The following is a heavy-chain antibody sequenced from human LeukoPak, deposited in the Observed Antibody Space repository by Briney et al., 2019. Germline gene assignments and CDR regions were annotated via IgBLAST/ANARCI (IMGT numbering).Heavy chain of an antibody. CDR1: GFTFSGYS. Sequence: QPEGSLRLSCAASGFTFSGYSMYWVRQAPGKVLEWLSYINSSSSTIYYADSVKGRITISRANAQNSLYLHMDSLRAADTAMYYCARKLLGSSWYYFDFWGQGTLVTVSS. D-gene: IGHD6-13*01. J-gene: IGHJ4*02. CDR3: ARKLLGSSWYYFDF. CDR2: INSSSSTI. V-gene: IGHV3-48*01.